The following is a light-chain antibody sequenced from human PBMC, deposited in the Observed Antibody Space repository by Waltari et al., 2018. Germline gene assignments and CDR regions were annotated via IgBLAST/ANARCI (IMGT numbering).Light chain of an antibody. V-gene: IGKV3-15*01. J-gene: IGKJ1*01. CDR2: NGA. CDR1: QSSSTN. CDR3: QQYDDWPAT. Sequence: ERVMTQSPDILSASPGETVTLSCRASQSSSTNVAWYQHKPGQAPRLLIYNGATRHTGIPATFSGSGSGTEFTLTISSLQPEDFAVYFCQQYDDWPATFGQGTKVDIK.